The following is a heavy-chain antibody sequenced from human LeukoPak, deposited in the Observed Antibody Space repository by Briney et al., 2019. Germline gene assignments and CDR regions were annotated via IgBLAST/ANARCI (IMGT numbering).Heavy chain of an antibody. Sequence: PSETLSLTCTVSGGSISSSSYYWSWIRQPAGKGLEWIGRIYTSGSTNYNPSLKSRVTMSVDTSKNQFSLKLSSVTAADTAVYYCARVSSAGIWDYWGQGTLVTVSS. CDR1: GGSISSSSYY. CDR2: IYTSGST. V-gene: IGHV4-61*02. J-gene: IGHJ4*02. D-gene: IGHD6-19*01. CDR3: ARVSSAGIWDY.